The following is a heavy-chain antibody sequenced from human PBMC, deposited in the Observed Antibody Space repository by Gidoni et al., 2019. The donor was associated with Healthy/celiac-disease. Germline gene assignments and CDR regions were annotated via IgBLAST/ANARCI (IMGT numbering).Heavy chain of an antibody. CDR1: GFTFTSSA. V-gene: IGHV1-58*01. D-gene: IGHD3-3*01. Sequence: QLQLVQCGPEVTQPGTSVNVSCKASGFTFTSSAVQWVRQARGQRLGWIGWIVVGSGNTNYAQKFQERVTITRDMSTSTAYMELSSLRSEDTAVYYCAAVPPGVWSGYFHWGQGTLVTVSS. J-gene: IGHJ4*02. CDR3: AAVPPGVWSGYFH. CDR2: IVVGSGNT.